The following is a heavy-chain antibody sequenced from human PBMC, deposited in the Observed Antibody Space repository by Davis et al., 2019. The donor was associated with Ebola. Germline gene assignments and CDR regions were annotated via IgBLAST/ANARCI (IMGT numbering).Heavy chain of an antibody. J-gene: IGHJ4*02. Sequence: ASVKVSCKASGYTFTSYYMHWVRQAPGQRLEWMGWINAGNGNTKYSQKFQGRVTITRDTSASTAYMELSSLRSEDTAVYYCARDYYDSSGHDYWGQGTLVTVSS. CDR2: INAGNGNT. V-gene: IGHV1-3*01. CDR3: ARDYYDSSGHDY. D-gene: IGHD3-22*01. CDR1: GYTFTSYY.